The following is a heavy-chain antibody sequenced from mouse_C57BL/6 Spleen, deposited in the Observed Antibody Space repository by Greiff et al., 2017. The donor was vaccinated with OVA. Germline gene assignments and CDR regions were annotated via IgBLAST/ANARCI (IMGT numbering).Heavy chain of an antibody. D-gene: IGHD1-1*01. Sequence: EVKLVESGGGLVKPGGSLKLSCAASGFTFSSYAMSWVRQTPEKRLEWVATISDGGSYTYYPDNVKGRFTISRDNAKNNLYLQMSHLKSEDTAMYYCARDLGTTVRYFDYWGQGTTLTVSS. CDR3: ARDLGTTVRYFDY. V-gene: IGHV5-4*01. J-gene: IGHJ2*01. CDR2: ISDGGSYT. CDR1: GFTFSSYA.